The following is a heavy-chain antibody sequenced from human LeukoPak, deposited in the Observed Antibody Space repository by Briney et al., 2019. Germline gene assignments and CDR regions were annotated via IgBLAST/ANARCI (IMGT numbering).Heavy chain of an antibody. J-gene: IGHJ4*02. CDR1: GFTFESYT. CDR3: ARGQLPRPDLYSSGFDY. Sequence: HPGGSLRLSCAASGFTFESYTIHWVRQAPGKGLEWVALVSYGGSNKYYIDSVKGRFTISRDNSKNTLYLQMNSLRAEDTAVYYCARGQLPRPDLYSSGFDYWGQGTLVTVSS. D-gene: IGHD6-19*01. V-gene: IGHV3-30-3*01. CDR2: VSYGGSNK.